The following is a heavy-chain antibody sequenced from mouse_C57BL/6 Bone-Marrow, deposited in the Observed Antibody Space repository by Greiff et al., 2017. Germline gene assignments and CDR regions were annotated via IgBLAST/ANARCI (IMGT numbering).Heavy chain of an antibody. J-gene: IGHJ2*01. CDR2: INPGSGGT. D-gene: IGHD1-1*01. Sequence: VQLQQSGAELVRPGTSVTVSCKASGYAFTNYLIEWVKQRPGQGLEWIGVINPGSGGTNYNEKFKGKATLTADKSSSTAYMQLSSLTSEDSAVYFCARYYYGSRGYYFDYWGQGTTLTVSS. V-gene: IGHV1-54*01. CDR1: GYAFTNYL. CDR3: ARYYYGSRGYYFDY.